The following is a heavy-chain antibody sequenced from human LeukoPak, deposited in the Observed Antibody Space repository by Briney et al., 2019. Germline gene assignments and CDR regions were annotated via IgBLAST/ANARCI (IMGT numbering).Heavy chain of an antibody. CDR1: GFTFSSYG. V-gene: IGHV3-30*18. Sequence: GGSLRLSCAPSGFTFSSYGMHWARQSPGKGLEWVAVISYDGSNKYYADSVKGRFTISRDNSKNTLYLQMNSLRAEDTAVYYCAKPRDIVATISALYWGQGTLVTVSS. J-gene: IGHJ4*02. D-gene: IGHD5-12*01. CDR3: AKPRDIVATISALY. CDR2: ISYDGSNK.